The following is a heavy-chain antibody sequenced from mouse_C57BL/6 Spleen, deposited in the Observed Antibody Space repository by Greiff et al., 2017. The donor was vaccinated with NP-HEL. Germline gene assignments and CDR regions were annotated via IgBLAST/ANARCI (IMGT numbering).Heavy chain of an antibody. CDR3: ATDGPWFAY. CDR1: GFTFSDYG. Sequence: EVKLVESGGGLVKPGGSLKLSCAASGFTFSDYGMHWVRQAPEKGLEWVAYISSGSSTIYYADTVKGRFTISRDNAKHTLFLQMTSLRSEDTAMYYCATDGPWFAYWGQGTLVTVSA. D-gene: IGHD2-3*01. CDR2: ISSGSSTI. V-gene: IGHV5-17*01. J-gene: IGHJ3*01.